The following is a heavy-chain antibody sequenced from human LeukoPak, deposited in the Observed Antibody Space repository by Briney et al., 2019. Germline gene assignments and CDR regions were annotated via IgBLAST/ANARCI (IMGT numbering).Heavy chain of an antibody. CDR2: INHSGST. J-gene: IGHJ6*03. CDR3: ARGPDCGGDCYPGYMDV. CDR1: GGSFSGYY. V-gene: IGHV4-34*01. D-gene: IGHD2-21*02. Sequence: PSETLSLTCAASGGSFSGYYWSWIRQPPGKGLEWIGEINHSGSTNCNPSLKSRVTISVDTSKNQFSLKLSSVTAADTAVYYCARGPDCGGDCYPGYMDVWGKGTTVTVSS.